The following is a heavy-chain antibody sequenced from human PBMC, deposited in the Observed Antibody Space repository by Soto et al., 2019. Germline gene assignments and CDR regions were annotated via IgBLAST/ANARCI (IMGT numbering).Heavy chain of an antibody. CDR1: GFTFSSYA. Sequence: PVGSLRLSCAASGFTFSSYAMHWVRQAPGKGLEWVAVISYDGSNKYYADSVKGRFTISRDNSKNTLYLQMNSLRAEDTAVYYCARDRPTFSYYYGSGSFPDYWGQGTLVTVSS. J-gene: IGHJ4*02. V-gene: IGHV3-30-3*01. CDR3: ARDRPTFSYYYGSGSFPDY. D-gene: IGHD3-10*01. CDR2: ISYDGSNK.